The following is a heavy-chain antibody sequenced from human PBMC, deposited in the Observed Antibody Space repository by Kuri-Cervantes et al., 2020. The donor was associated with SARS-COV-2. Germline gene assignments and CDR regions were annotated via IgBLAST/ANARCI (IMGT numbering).Heavy chain of an antibody. CDR1: GNSVSSNSAA. CDR3: ARYPLRKDSWFDP. J-gene: IGHJ5*02. D-gene: IGHD2-15*01. V-gene: IGHV6-1*01. CDR2: TYYRSKWYN. Sequence: SQTLSLTCAISGNSVSSNSAAWNWIRQSPSRGLEWLGRTYYRSKWYNDYAVSVKSRITIKSDTSKNQFSLQLNSVTPEDTAVYYCARYPLRKDSWFDPWGQGTLVTVSS.